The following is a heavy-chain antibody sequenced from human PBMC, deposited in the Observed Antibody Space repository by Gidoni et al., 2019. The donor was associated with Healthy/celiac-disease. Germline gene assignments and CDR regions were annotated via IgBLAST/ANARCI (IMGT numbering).Heavy chain of an antibody. Sequence: QVQLQQWGAGLLKPSETLSLTCAVYGGSFSGYYWSWIRQPPGKGLELIGEINHSGSTNYNPSLKSRVTISVDTSKNQFSLKLSSVTAADTAVYYCARGLGAIFGVVISGYYYYYYMDVWGKGTTVTVSS. CDR1: GGSFSGYY. V-gene: IGHV4-34*01. D-gene: IGHD3-3*01. CDR2: INHSGST. CDR3: ARGLGAIFGVVISGYYYYYYMDV. J-gene: IGHJ6*03.